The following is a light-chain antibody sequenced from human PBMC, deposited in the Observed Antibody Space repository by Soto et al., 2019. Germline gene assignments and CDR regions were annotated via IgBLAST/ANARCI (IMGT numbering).Light chain of an antibody. V-gene: IGLV2-8*01. CDR2: EVT. CDR1: NSDVGAYNF. Sequence: QSVLTQPPSASGSPGQSVTISCTGTNSDVGAYNFVSWYQQHPGKAPKLMIYEVTKRPSGVPVRFSGSKSANTASLTVSGLQAEDEADYYCSSYAGSNNYVFGTGTKVTVL. J-gene: IGLJ1*01. CDR3: SSYAGSNNYV.